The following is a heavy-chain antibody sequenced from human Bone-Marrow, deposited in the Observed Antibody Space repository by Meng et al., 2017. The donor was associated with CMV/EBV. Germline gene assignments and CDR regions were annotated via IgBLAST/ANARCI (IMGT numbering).Heavy chain of an antibody. Sequence: ASVKVSCKASGYTFTSYGISWVRQAPGQGLEWMGWISAYNGNTNYAQKLQGRVTMTTDTSTSTAYMGLRSLRSDDTAVYYCARDPGYSSSWGGAGDYWGQGTLVTVSS. D-gene: IGHD6-13*01. J-gene: IGHJ4*02. CDR3: ARDPGYSSSWGGAGDY. V-gene: IGHV1-18*01. CDR2: ISAYNGNT. CDR1: GYTFTSYG.